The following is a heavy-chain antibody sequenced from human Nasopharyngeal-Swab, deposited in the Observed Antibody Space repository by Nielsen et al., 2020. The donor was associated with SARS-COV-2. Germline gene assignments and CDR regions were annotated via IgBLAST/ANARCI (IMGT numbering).Heavy chain of an antibody. CDR1: GFTFSSYS. CDR2: ISMSSSYI. CDR3: ARGSMLVFDI. Sequence: GESLKISCAASGFTFSSYSMNWVRQAPGKGLEWVSSISMSSSYIYDADPVKGRFTISRDNAKNSLYLQMNSLRAEDTAVYYCARGSMLVFDIWGQGTMVTVSS. J-gene: IGHJ3*02. D-gene: IGHD3-22*01. V-gene: IGHV3-21*01.